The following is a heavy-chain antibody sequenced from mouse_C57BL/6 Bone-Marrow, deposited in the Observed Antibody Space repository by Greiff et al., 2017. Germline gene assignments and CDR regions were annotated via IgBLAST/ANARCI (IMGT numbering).Heavy chain of an antibody. V-gene: IGHV1-55*01. D-gene: IGHD1-1*01. CDR2: IYPGSGST. Sequence: QVQLKQSGAELVKPGASVKMSCKASGYTFTSYWITWVKQRPGQGLEWIGDIYPGSGSTNYNEKFKSKATLTVDTSSSTAYMQLSSLTSEDSAVYYCAHYYGSSWGFAYWGQGTLVTVSA. J-gene: IGHJ3*01. CDR3: AHYYGSSWGFAY. CDR1: GYTFTSYW.